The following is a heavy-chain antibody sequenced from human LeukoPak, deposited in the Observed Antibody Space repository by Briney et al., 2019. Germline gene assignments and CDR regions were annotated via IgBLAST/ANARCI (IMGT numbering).Heavy chain of an antibody. J-gene: IGHJ4*02. Sequence: GGSLRLSCAASGFTVSSNYMSWVRQAPGKGLEWVSVIYSGGSTYYADSVKGRFTISRDNSKNTLYLQMNSLRAEDTAVYYCAKDSVPIVVVPAAIRLPDYWGQGTLVTVSS. CDR2: IYSGGST. D-gene: IGHD2-2*02. V-gene: IGHV3-53*01. CDR3: AKDSVPIVVVPAAIRLPDY. CDR1: GFTVSSNY.